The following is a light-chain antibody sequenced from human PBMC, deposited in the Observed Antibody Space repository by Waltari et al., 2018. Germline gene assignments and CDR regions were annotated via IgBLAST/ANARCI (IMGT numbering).Light chain of an antibody. Sequence: QSVLTQPPSVSGAPGQRVTISCTGSSSNVGAGFDVHWYQQLPEAAPKLLIPGDNNRPSGVPDRFSASKSGTSASLAITGLQAEDEADYYCQSYDNSLSGPVVFGGGTKLTV. CDR1: SSNVGAGFD. J-gene: IGLJ2*01. CDR2: GDN. V-gene: IGLV1-40*01. CDR3: QSYDNSLSGPVV.